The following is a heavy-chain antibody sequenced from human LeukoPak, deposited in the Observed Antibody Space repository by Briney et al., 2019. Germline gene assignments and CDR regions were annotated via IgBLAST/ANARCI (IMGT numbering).Heavy chain of an antibody. D-gene: IGHD1-1*01. CDR1: GFTFSNYW. CDR2: ITSGGSNT. V-gene: IGHV3-74*01. CDR3: ARYTGY. J-gene: IGHJ4*02. Sequence: PGGSLRLSCAASGFTFSNYWMHWVRQAPSKGLVWVSRITSGGSNTIYADPVKGRFAISRDNAKNTLYLQMNSLRAEDTAVYYCARYTGYWGQGTLVTVSS.